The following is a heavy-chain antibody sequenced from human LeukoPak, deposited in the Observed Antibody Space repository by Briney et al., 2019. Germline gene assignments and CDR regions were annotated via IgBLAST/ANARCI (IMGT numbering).Heavy chain of an antibody. CDR1: GGSFSGYY. CDR2: INHSGST. V-gene: IGHV4-34*01. D-gene: IGHD3-3*01. CDR3: ARKSRITIFGVVIFRLGYFDY. J-gene: IGHJ4*02. Sequence: KPSETLCLTCAVYGGSFSGYYWSWIRQPPGKGLEWIGEINHSGSTNYNPSLKSRVTISVDTSKNQFSLKLSSVTAADTAVYYCARKSRITIFGVVIFRLGYFDYWGQGTLVTVSS.